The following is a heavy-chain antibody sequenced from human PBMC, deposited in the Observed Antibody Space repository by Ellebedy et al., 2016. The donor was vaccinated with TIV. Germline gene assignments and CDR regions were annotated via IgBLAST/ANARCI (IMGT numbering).Heavy chain of an antibody. Sequence: GESLKISCKGSGYSFTSYWIGWVRQMPGKGLEWMGIIYPGDSDTRYSPSFQGQVTISADKSISTAYLQWSSLKASDTAMYYCARLSWAGLLSIHNEYFQHWGQGTLVTVSS. CDR1: GYSFTSYW. J-gene: IGHJ1*01. CDR2: IYPGDSDT. D-gene: IGHD2/OR15-2a*01. V-gene: IGHV5-51*01. CDR3: ARLSWAGLLSIHNEYFQH.